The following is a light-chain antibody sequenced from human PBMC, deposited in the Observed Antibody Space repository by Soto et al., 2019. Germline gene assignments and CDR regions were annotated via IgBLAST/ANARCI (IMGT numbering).Light chain of an antibody. Sequence: ETVLTQSPGTLSLSPGERATLSCRASQSVSRSYLAWYQQKPGQAPRLLIFAASSSATGIPDRFSGSGSGTDFTLTISRLEPKDFTVYYCQQYGSPPPTFGQGTRLEIK. V-gene: IGKV3-20*01. CDR1: QSVSRSY. CDR3: QQYGSPPPT. CDR2: AAS. J-gene: IGKJ5*01.